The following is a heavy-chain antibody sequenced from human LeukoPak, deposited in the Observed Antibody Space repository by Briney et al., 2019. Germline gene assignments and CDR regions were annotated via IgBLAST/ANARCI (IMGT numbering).Heavy chain of an antibody. J-gene: IGHJ4*02. CDR1: GFTFSSYA. Sequence: GGSLRLSCAASGFTFSSYAMHWVRQAPGKGLEWVAVISYGGSNKYYADSVKGRFTISRDNSKNTLYLQMNSLRAEDTAVYYCARDSLGYCSGGSCYPQGYWGQGTLVTVSS. CDR2: ISYGGSNK. CDR3: ARDSLGYCSGGSCYPQGY. D-gene: IGHD2-15*01. V-gene: IGHV3-30-3*01.